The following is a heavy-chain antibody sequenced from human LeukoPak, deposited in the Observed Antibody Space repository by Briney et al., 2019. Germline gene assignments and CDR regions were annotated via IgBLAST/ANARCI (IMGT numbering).Heavy chain of an antibody. Sequence: GGSLRLSCAASGFTFSSYDMHWVRQAPGKGLEWVAVISYDGSNKYYADSVKGRFTISRDNSKNTLYLQMNSLRAEDTAVYYCERLLVATPMVSDHWGQGTLVTVSS. V-gene: IGHV3-30*04. CDR1: GFTFSSYD. CDR3: ERLLVATPMVSDH. J-gene: IGHJ4*02. CDR2: ISYDGSNK. D-gene: IGHD5-18*01.